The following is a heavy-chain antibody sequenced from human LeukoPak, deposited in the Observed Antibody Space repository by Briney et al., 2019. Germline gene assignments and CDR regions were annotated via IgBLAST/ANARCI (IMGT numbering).Heavy chain of an antibody. J-gene: IGHJ4*02. CDR3: ATGGTNYYFDY. CDR1: GFTFSSYG. V-gene: IGHV3-30*03. Sequence: GGSLRLSCAASGFTFSSYGMHWVRQAPGKGLEWVAVISYDGSNKYYADSVKGRFTISRDNSKNTLYLQMNSLRAEDTAVYYCATGGTNYYFDYWGQGTLVTVSS. D-gene: IGHD3-16*01. CDR2: ISYDGSNK.